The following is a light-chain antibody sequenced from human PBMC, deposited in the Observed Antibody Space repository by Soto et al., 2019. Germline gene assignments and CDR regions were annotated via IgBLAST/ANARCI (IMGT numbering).Light chain of an antibody. V-gene: IGLV4-69*01. CDR3: QTWGTAIHDVV. CDR2: LTSDGTH. J-gene: IGLJ2*01. Sequence: VLTQSPSASASLGASVKLTCTLSSGHSTYAIAWHQQQPEKGPRYLMKLTSDGTHSKGDGIPDRFSGSSSGAERHLTISSLQSEDEADYYCQTWGTAIHDVVFGGGTKLTVL. CDR1: SGHSTYA.